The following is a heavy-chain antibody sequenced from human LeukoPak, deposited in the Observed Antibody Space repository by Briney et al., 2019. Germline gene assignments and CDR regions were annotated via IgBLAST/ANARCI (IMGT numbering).Heavy chain of an antibody. Sequence: GASVKVSCEASGYTFTSYGISWVRQAPGQGLEWMGWISAYNGNTNYAQKLQGRATMTTDTSTSTAYMELRSLRSDDTAVYYCARGSVTTVLLWFGELDYWGQGTLVTVSS. CDR3: ARGSVTTVLLWFGELDY. CDR1: GYTFTSYG. CDR2: ISAYNGNT. J-gene: IGHJ4*02. D-gene: IGHD3-10*01. V-gene: IGHV1-18*01.